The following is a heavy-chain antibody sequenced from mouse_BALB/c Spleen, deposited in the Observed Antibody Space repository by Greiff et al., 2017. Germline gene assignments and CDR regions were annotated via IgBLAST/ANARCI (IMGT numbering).Heavy chain of an antibody. V-gene: IGHV3-8*02. CDR3: ARGFTTATSFAY. Sequence: EVQRVESGPSLVKPSQTLSLTCSVTGDSITSGYWNWIRKFPGNKLEYMGYISYSGSTYYNPSLKSRISITRDTSKNQYYLQLNSVTTEDTATYYCARGFTTATSFAYWGQGTLVTVSA. D-gene: IGHD1-2*01. CDR2: ISYSGST. CDR1: GDSITSGY. J-gene: IGHJ3*01.